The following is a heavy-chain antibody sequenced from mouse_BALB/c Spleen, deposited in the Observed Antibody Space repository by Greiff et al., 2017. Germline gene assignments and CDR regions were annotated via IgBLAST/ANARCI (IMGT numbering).Heavy chain of an antibody. D-gene: IGHD4-1*02. V-gene: IGHV1S22*01. J-gene: IGHJ2*01. CDR1: SYTFTSYW. CDR3: TQLGRFDY. Sequence: LQQPGSELVRPGASVKLSCKASSYTFTSYWMHWVKQRPGQGLEWIGNIYPGSGSTNYDEKFKSKATLTVDTSSSTAYMQLSSLTSEDSAVYYCTQLGRFDYWGQGTTLTVSS. CDR2: IYPGSGST.